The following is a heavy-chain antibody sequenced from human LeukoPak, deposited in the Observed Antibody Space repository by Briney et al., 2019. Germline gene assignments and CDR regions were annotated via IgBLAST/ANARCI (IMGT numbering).Heavy chain of an antibody. CDR1: GFTFSSYW. V-gene: IGHV3-7*01. CDR3: AISATARGGFDF. CDR2: IKQDGSEK. Sequence: PGGSLRLSCAASGFTFSSYWMSWVRQAPGKGLEWVANIKQDGSEKYYVGSVKGRFTISRDNAKNSLFLQMNSLRAEDTAVYFCAISATARGGFDFWGQGTLVTVSS. D-gene: IGHD6-25*01. J-gene: IGHJ4*02.